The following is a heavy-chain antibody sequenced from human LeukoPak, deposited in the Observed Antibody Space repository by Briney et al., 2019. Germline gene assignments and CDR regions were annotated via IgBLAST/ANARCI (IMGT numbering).Heavy chain of an antibody. CDR2: VYYSGST. J-gene: IGHJ4*02. CDR1: GDSISSGGYY. D-gene: IGHD3-10*01. Sequence: PSQTLSLTCTASGDSISSGGYYWSWIRQPPGKGLEWIGYVYYSGSTNYNPSLKSRVTISVDTSKNQFSLKLSSVTAADTAVYYCARHEKLGQFDYWGQGTLVTVSS. V-gene: IGHV4-61*08. CDR3: ARHEKLGQFDY.